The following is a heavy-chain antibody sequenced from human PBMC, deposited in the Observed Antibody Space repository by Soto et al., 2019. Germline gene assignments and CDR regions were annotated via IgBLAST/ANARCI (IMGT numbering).Heavy chain of an antibody. V-gene: IGHV4-4*07. CDR1: GDSFSNYY. CDR3: ARDDFGSAGMDV. CDR2: IYPSGTT. J-gene: IGHJ6*02. Sequence: QVQLQESGPGLVKPSETLSLTCTVSGDSFSNYYWSWIRQPAGKGLEWIGRIYPSGTTNYNPSLKTRLTLSRDTSKNQFSLSLRSVTAADTAVYSCARDDFGSAGMDVWGRGTTVTVSS. D-gene: IGHD3-10*01.